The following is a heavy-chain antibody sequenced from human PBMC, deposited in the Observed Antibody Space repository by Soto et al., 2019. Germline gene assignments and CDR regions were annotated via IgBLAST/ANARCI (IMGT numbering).Heavy chain of an antibody. CDR3: AGDLSYLEWNYYGMDV. Sequence: QVQLVESGGGVVQPGRSLRLSCAASGFTFSNYGMHWVRQAPGKGLEWVAVIWYDGNNKYYADSVKGRFTISRDNSKNTLYLEMNNLRAEDTAVYYCAGDLSYLEWNYYGMDVWGQGTTVTVSS. D-gene: IGHD3-3*01. CDR2: IWYDGNNK. V-gene: IGHV3-33*01. J-gene: IGHJ6*02. CDR1: GFTFSNYG.